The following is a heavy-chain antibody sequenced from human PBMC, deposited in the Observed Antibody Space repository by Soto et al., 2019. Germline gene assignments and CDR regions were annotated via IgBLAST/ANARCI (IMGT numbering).Heavy chain of an antibody. V-gene: IGHV3-30*18. CDR3: AKDSSVTAAGSGGGFDP. CDR1: GFDFNTYG. CDR2: ISFDGGNQ. J-gene: IGHJ5*02. Sequence: QVQLVQSGGGVVQPGRSLRLSCAASGFDFNTYGLHWVRQAPGKGLEWVAGISFDGGNQYYADSVKGRFTISRDKSNNTRYLKMNSLGAEDTATYYCAKDSSVTAAGSGGGFDPWGQGTLVIVSS. D-gene: IGHD6-13*01.